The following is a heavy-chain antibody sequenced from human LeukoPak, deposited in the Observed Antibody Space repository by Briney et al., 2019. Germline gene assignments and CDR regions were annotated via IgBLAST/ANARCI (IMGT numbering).Heavy chain of an antibody. Sequence: GESLKISCKGSGYSFTSYWIGWVRQMPGKGLEWMGIIYPGDSDTRYSPSFQGQVTISADKSISTAYLQWSSLKASDTAMYYCARLSGDFDWLLAPRHKEYYFDYWGQGTLVTVSS. D-gene: IGHD3-9*01. CDR3: ARLSGDFDWLLAPRHKEYYFDY. CDR1: GYSFTSYW. J-gene: IGHJ4*02. V-gene: IGHV5-51*01. CDR2: IYPGDSDT.